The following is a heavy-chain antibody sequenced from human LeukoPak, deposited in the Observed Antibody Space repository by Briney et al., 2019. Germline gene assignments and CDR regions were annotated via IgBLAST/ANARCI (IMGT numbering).Heavy chain of an antibody. J-gene: IGHJ6*02. CDR1: GFTFSSYA. V-gene: IGHV3-23*01. CDR2: ISGSGGST. CDR3: VKGYYHYGMDV. Sequence: GGSLRLSCAASGFTFSSYAMSWVRQAPGKGLEWVSAISGSGGSTYYADSVKGRFTISRDNSKNTLYLQMNSLRAGDAAVYYCVKGYYHYGMDVWGQGTTVTVSS.